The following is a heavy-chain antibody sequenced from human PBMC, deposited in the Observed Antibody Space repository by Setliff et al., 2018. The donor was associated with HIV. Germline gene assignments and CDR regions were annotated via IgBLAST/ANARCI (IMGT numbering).Heavy chain of an antibody. V-gene: IGHV3-48*03. CDR1: GFTFSSYE. CDR3: AKPMGDFWSAYSFDC. D-gene: IGHD3-3*01. CDR2: ISSSGSTI. J-gene: IGHJ4*02. Sequence: GGSLRLSCAASGFTFSSYEMNWVRQAPGKGLEWVSYISSSGSTIYYADSVKGRFTISRDNAKNTLYLQMNGLRAEDTAVYYCAKPMGDFWSAYSFDCWGRGTQVTVSS.